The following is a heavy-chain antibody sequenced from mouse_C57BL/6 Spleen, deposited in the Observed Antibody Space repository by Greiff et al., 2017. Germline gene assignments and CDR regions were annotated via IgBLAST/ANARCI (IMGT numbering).Heavy chain of an antibody. CDR2: IRSKSSNSAT. Sequence: EVQLVESGGGLVQPKGSLKLSCAASGFTFNTYAMHWVRQAPGKGLEWVARIRSKSSNSATYYADSVKDRFTISRADSQSMLYLQMNNLKSSDTSMYYGVSERGYYGSGALDYWGQGTSVTVSS. CDR1: GFTFNTYA. J-gene: IGHJ4*01. V-gene: IGHV10-3*01. CDR3: VSERGYYGSGALDY. D-gene: IGHD1-1*01.